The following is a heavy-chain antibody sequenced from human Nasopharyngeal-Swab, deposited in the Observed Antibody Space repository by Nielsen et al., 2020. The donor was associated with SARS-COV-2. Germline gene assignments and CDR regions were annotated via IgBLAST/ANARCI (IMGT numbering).Heavy chain of an antibody. D-gene: IGHD2-15*01. J-gene: IGHJ4*02. Sequence: SVKVSCKASGGTFSSYAISWVRQAPGQGLEWMGGIIPILGIANYAQKFQGRVTITADKSTSTAYMELSSLRSEDTAVYYCATEPATGYCSGGSCYRFDYWGQGTPVTVSS. CDR2: IIPILGIA. CDR1: GGTFSSYA. CDR3: ATEPATGYCSGGSCYRFDY. V-gene: IGHV1-69*10.